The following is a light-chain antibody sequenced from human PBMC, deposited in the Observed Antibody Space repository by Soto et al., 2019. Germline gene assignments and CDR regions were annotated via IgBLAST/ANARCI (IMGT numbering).Light chain of an antibody. Sequence: IVLKNSPGTLSLTQGERATLSCRASQSVSSNYLAWYQQKPGQAPRLLIYGASTRATGIPARFSGSGSGIEFTLTINSLEPEDFAVYYCQQRNVLPPITFCHVGLLEIK. CDR2: GAS. CDR3: QQRNVLPPIT. V-gene: IGKV3D-20*02. J-gene: IGKJ5*01. CDR1: QSVSSNY.